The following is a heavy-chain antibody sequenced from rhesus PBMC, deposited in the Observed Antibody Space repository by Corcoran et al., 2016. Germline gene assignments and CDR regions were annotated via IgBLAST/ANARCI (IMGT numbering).Heavy chain of an antibody. D-gene: IGHD6-13*01. CDR2: ISYTGGST. Sequence: EVQLVESGGGLAKPGGSLRLSCAASGFSFSDYYLYWVRQAPGKGLEWVSGISYTGGSTYYADSVNGRCTISRENAKNTLYLQMDSLRAEDTAVYYCAREGSSWSGGLDYWGQGVLVTVSS. V-gene: IGHV3S18*01. CDR1: GFSFSDYY. CDR3: AREGSSWSGGLDY. J-gene: IGHJ4*01.